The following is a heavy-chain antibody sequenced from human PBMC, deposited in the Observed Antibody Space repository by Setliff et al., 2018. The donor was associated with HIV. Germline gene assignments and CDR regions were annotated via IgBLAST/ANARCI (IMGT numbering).Heavy chain of an antibody. CDR1: GGSFSGYH. CDR3: ARGTPYYGSGNYGTITVVAFDI. CDR2: IKHSGST. J-gene: IGHJ3*02. Sequence: PSETLSLTCAVSGGSFSGYHWSWIRQPPGKGLEWIGEIKHSGSTNYDPSLKSRVSTSLDTSKNQFSLRLTSVTAADTSIYYCARGTPYYGSGNYGTITVVAFDIWGQGTKVTVSS. V-gene: IGHV4-34*01. D-gene: IGHD3-10*01.